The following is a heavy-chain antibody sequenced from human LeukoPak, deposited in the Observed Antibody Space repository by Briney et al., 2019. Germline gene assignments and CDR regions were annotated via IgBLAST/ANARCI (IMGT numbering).Heavy chain of an antibody. CDR3: ARGEDFERYYLAY. V-gene: IGHV4-39*07. CDR1: GGSISSSSYY. Sequence: SETLSLTCTVSGGSISSSSYYWGWIRQPPGKGLEWIGSIYYSGSTYYNPSLKSRVTISVDTSKSQFSLKLTSVTAADTAVYFCARGEDFERYYLAYWGQGTLVTVSS. D-gene: IGHD3-9*01. CDR2: IYYSGST. J-gene: IGHJ4*02.